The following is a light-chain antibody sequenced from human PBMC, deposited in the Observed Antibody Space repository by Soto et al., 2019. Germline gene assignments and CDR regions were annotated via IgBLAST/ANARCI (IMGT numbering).Light chain of an antibody. Sequence: QSVLTQSPSVSGAPGQRVTISCTGSSSNIGAGYDVHWYQQLPGTAPKLLIYGNSNRPSGVPDRFSGSKSGTSASLAITGLQAEDEADYYCQSYDTSLYGYVFGTGTKVTVL. V-gene: IGLV1-40*01. CDR3: QSYDTSLYGYV. J-gene: IGLJ1*01. CDR2: GNS. CDR1: SSNIGAGYD.